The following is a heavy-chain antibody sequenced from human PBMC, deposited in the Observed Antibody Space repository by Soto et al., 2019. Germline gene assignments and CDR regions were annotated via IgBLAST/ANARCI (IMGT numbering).Heavy chain of an antibody. CDR2: INPNSGGT. CDR3: ATGSAAGPGHYYYYGMDV. Sequence: ASVKVSCKASGYTFTGYYMHWVRQAPGQGLEWMGWINPNSGGTNYAQKFQGWVTMTRDTSISTAYMELSRLRSDDTAVYYCATGSAAGPGHYYYYGMDVWGQGTKVTVSS. D-gene: IGHD6-13*01. J-gene: IGHJ6*02. CDR1: GYTFTGYY. V-gene: IGHV1-2*04.